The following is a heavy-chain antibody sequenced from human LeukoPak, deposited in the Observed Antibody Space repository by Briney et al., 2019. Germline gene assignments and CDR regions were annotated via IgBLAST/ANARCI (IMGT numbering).Heavy chain of an antibody. CDR1: GYTFTGHY. J-gene: IGHJ4*02. V-gene: IGHV1-2*02. Sequence: GASVKVSCKASGYTFTGHYIHWVRQAPRQGLEWMGWINPNSGGTSCAQKFQGRVTMTRDTSISTAYMELSRLRSDDTAFYYCAREPYPPPWYYFDYWGQGTLVTVSS. CDR3: AREPYPPPWYYFDY. D-gene: IGHD2-8*02. CDR2: INPNSGGT.